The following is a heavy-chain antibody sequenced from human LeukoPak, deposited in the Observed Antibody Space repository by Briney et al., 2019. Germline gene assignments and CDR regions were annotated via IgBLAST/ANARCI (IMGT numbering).Heavy chain of an antibody. J-gene: IGHJ4*02. V-gene: IGHV5-51*01. CDR3: ARASRDGYNQNFDY. Sequence: GESLKISCKAYGYSFFSNYWIAWVRQTPGKGLEWMGILYPGDSDSRYSPSFQGQVTISADRSINTAYLQWSSLKASDTAMYFCARASRDGYNQNFDYWGQGTLVTVSS. CDR1: GYSFFSNYW. D-gene: IGHD5-24*01. CDR2: LYPGDSDS.